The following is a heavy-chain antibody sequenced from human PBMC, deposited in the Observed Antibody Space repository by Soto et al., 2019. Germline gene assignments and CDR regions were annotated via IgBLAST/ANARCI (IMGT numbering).Heavy chain of an antibody. CDR2: IRSKANSYAT. D-gene: IGHD3-22*01. Sequence: WWSLRLSCAASGFTFSGSAMHWVRQASGKGLEWVGRIRSKANSYATAYAASVKGRFTISRDDSKNTAYLQMNSLKTEDTAVYYCTSSLPSGGSGYYYLAYWGQGTLVTVSS. J-gene: IGHJ4*02. CDR3: TSSLPSGGSGYYYLAY. CDR1: GFTFSGSA. V-gene: IGHV3-73*01.